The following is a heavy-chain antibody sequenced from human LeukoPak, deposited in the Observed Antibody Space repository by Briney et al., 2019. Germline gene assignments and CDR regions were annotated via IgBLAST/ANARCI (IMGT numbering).Heavy chain of an antibody. J-gene: IGHJ3*02. V-gene: IGHV3-21*04. CDR3: AKECCDSGSYPGAFDI. CDR1: GFTFSSYG. Sequence: GGSLRLSCAASGFTFSSYGMNWVRQAPGKGLEWVSSISSSSSYIYYADSVKGRFTISRDNAKNSLYLQMNSLRAEDMALYYCAKECCDSGSYPGAFDIWGQGTMVTVSS. CDR2: ISSSSSYI. D-gene: IGHD1-26*01.